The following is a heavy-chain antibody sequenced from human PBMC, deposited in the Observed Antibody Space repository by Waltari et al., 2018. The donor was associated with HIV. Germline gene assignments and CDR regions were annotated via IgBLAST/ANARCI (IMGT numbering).Heavy chain of an antibody. J-gene: IGHJ3*02. D-gene: IGHD3-22*01. CDR2: SYPGDSDT. CDR1: GYSFHSYW. CDR3: ARRKKDYYDSSGHYERGAFDI. V-gene: IGHV5-51*01. Sequence: EGQLVQSGAEVKKPGESLKTSCKGSGYSFHSYWVDRVRQMPGKGLECMGISYPGDSDTRYRPSFQGPVTISADKSISTAYLQWNSLQASDTAIYYCARRKKDYYDSSGHYERGAFDIWGQGTMVTVSA.